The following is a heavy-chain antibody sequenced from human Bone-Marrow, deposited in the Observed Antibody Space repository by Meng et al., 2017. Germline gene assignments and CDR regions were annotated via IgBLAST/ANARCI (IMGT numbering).Heavy chain of an antibody. Sequence: QLQLQESGPGLVKPSETLSPTCSVSGGSLTSSSYFWGWIRQPPGKGLDWFGNFYYSGTTYYSPSLKSRVTIAVDTSKDQLSLKLSSVTAADTAVYYWARVTQDYDLPRWFDYWGQGTLVTVSS. CDR3: ARVTQDYDLPRWFDY. D-gene: IGHD3-22*01. CDR2: FYYSGTT. V-gene: IGHV4-39*01. CDR1: GGSLTSSSYF. J-gene: IGHJ4*02.